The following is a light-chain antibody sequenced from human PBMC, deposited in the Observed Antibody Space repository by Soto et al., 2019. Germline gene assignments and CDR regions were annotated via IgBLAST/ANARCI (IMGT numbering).Light chain of an antibody. CDR3: NSFTSSSTYV. J-gene: IGLJ1*01. CDR2: EVS. V-gene: IGLV2-14*01. CDR1: SSDVGGYKY. Sequence: QSVLTQPASVSGSPGQSITISCTGTSSDVGGYKYVSWYQQHPGKAPKLIIYEVSNRPSGVSNRFSGSKSGNTASLTISGLQAEDETDYYCNSFTSSSTYVLGNGTKVTVL.